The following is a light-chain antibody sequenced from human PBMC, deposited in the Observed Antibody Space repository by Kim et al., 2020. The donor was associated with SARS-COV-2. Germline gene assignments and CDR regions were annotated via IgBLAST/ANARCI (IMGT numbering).Light chain of an antibody. CDR2: GAS. V-gene: IGKV3-15*01. CDR1: RSGSSY. CDR3: RQYNNWHPWT. J-gene: IGKJ1*01. Sequence: SPGARASHDRSGSRSGSSYLAWYQQKPGQAPKLLMYGASTRANGSPARLSGGGSGTEFTLPSSSLQSEEDAVYYCRQYNNWHPWTFGQGTKVDIK.